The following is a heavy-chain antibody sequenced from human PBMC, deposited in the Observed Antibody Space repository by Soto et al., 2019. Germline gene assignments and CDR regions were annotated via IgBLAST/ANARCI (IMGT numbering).Heavy chain of an antibody. V-gene: IGHV4-4*02. CDR2: IYHSGST. Sequence: SETLSLTCAVSGGSISSSNCWSWVRQPPGKGLEWIGEIYHSGSTNFNPSLKSRVTISVDKSKNQFSLKLNSVTAADTAVYYCARVSGSYSYGMDVWGQGTTVTVSS. CDR3: ARVSGSYSYGMDV. CDR1: GGSISSSNC. J-gene: IGHJ6*02.